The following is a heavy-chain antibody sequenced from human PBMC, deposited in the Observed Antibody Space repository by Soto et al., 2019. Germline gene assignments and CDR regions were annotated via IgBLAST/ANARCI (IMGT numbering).Heavy chain of an antibody. CDR1: GFTFSAYT. CDR2: IASGGRFM. D-gene: IGHD1-20*01. V-gene: IGHV3-21*01. J-gene: IGHJ6*02. Sequence: EVQLVESGGGLVKPGGSLRLSCAASGFTFSAYTMNWVRQAPGKGLEWVACIASGGRFMFYADSVKGRFTVSRDNAKNSLSRQSDSLRADDSAVYNCARETDSDIWNDGLMDVWGQGTTVTVSS. CDR3: ARETDSDIWNDGLMDV.